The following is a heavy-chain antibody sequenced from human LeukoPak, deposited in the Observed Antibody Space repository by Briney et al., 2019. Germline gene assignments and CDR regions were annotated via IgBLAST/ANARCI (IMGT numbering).Heavy chain of an antibody. Sequence: GGSLRLSCAASGLTFSSYWMHWVRQAPGKGLVWVSRINSDGSSTSYADSVKGRFTISRDNAKNTLYLQMNSLRAEDTAVYYCARLGGTYRYYGMDVWGQGTTVTVSS. CDR1: GLTFSSYW. V-gene: IGHV3-74*01. J-gene: IGHJ6*02. CDR3: ARLGGTYRYYGMDV. CDR2: INSDGSST. D-gene: IGHD1-26*01.